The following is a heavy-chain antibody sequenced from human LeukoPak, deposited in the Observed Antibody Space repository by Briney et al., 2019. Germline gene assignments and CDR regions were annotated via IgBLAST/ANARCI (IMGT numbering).Heavy chain of an antibody. V-gene: IGHV1-18*04. D-gene: IGHD2-15*01. CDR1: GYSFSTYG. Sequence: ASVKVSCKASGYSFSTYGITWVRQAPGQGLEWMGWISGNNGNTNYAEKIQGRVTMTTDTSTSTAYMELRSLRFGDTGVYYCARAGTTSSSTPDYWGQGTQVTVSS. J-gene: IGHJ4*02. CDR2: ISGNNGNT. CDR3: ARAGTTSSSTPDY.